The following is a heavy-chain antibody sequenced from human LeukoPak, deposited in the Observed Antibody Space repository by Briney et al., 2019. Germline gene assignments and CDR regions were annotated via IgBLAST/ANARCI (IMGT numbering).Heavy chain of an antibody. Sequence: SETLSLTCTVSNYSISTDYYWGWIRQPPGKGLEWIGTMYHSGSTYYNPSLKSRVTISVDTSKNQFSLKLSSVTAADTAVYYCAREGRYRYGYNEYHLYMDIWGKGTTVTVSS. CDR1: NYSISTDYY. CDR3: AREGRYRYGYNEYHLYMDI. CDR2: MYHSGST. D-gene: IGHD5-18*01. J-gene: IGHJ6*03. V-gene: IGHV4-38-2*02.